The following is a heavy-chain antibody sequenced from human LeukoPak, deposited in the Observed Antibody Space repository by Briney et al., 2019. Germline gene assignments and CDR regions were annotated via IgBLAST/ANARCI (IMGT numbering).Heavy chain of an antibody. V-gene: IGHV3-11*01. CDR3: ARDSTVAATSRGGWFDP. Sequence: GGSLRLSCAASGFTFSDYYMSWIRQAPGKGLEWVSYISSSGSTIYCVDSVKGRFTISRDNAKNSLYLQMNSLRAEDTAVYYCARDSTVAATSRGGWFDPWGQGTLVTVSS. CDR2: ISSSGSTI. J-gene: IGHJ5*02. CDR1: GFTFSDYY. D-gene: IGHD2-15*01.